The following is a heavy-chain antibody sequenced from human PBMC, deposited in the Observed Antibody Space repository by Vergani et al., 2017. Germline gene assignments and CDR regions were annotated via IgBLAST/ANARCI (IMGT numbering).Heavy chain of an antibody. CDR1: GGSISSGDYY. Sequence: QVQLQESGPGLVKPSQTLSLTCTVSGGSISSGDYYWSWIRQPPGKGLEWIGYIYYSGSTYYNPSLKSRVTITVDTSKNQFSLKLSSVTAADTAVYYCGRAGMVRGVMGWFDPWGQGTLVTVSS. CDR3: GRAGMVRGVMGWFDP. CDR2: IYYSGST. V-gene: IGHV4-30-4*08. J-gene: IGHJ5*02. D-gene: IGHD3-10*01.